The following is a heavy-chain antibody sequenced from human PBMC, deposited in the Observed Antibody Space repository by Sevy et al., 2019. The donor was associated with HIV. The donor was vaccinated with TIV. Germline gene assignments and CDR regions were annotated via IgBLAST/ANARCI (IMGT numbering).Heavy chain of an antibody. CDR1: GFTFSSYA. J-gene: IGHJ4*02. D-gene: IGHD3-10*01. CDR2: MGGSADYT. V-gene: IGHV3-23*01. CDR3: AKEVSKHSYSDY. Sequence: GGSLRLSCVTSGFTFSSYAMSWVRQTPGKGLEWVSAMGGSADYTYYADSVKGRCTISRYKSKNTVYLQMNGLRAEDTAVYYCAKEVSKHSYSDYWGQGTLVTVSS.